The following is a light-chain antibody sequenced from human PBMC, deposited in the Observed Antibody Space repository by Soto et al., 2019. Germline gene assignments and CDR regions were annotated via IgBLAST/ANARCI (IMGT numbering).Light chain of an antibody. V-gene: IGKV3-15*01. CDR3: QQYNNWPPWT. J-gene: IGKJ1*01. CDR1: QSVSSN. Sequence: EIVMTQSPATLSVSPGERATLSCRASQSVSSNLAWYQQKPGQAHTLLIYGASTSGTGIPATFSGSGSGTEFTLSISSLQSEDVAVYYCQQYNNWPPWTFGQGTKVEIK. CDR2: GAS.